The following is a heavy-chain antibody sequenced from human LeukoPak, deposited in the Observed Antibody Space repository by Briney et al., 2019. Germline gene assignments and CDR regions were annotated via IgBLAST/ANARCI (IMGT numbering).Heavy chain of an antibody. CDR1: GYTFTGYY. V-gene: IGHV1-2*06. CDR3: ARVGPDSTSDY. CDR2: INPNSGGT. J-gene: IGHJ4*02. D-gene: IGHD2-15*01. Sequence: VASVKVSCKASGYTFTGYYMHWVRQAPGQGLEWMGRINPNSGGTNYAQKFQGRVNMNRDTSISTTYMELRRLRSDDTAVYYCARVGPDSTSDYWGQGTLVTVSS.